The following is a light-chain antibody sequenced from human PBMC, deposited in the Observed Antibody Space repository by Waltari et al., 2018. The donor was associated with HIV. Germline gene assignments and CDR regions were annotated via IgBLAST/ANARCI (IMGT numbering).Light chain of an antibody. Sequence: QSALTQPPSASGSPGQSVTISCTGTRSDVGGYNYVPWYQQHPDKAPKLMIYEVTKRPSGVPDRFSGSKSGNTASLTISGLQAEDEADYYCSSYAGSNTFVFGTGTKVTVL. CDR3: SSYAGSNTFV. CDR2: EVT. V-gene: IGLV2-8*01. CDR1: RSDVGGYNY. J-gene: IGLJ1*01.